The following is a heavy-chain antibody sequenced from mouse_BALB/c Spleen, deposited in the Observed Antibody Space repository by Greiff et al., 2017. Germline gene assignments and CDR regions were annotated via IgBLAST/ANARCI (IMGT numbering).Heavy chain of an antibody. J-gene: IGHJ4*01. V-gene: IGHV5-6-4*01. CDR1: GFTFSSYT. Sequence: EVMLVESGGGLVKPGGSLKLSCAASGFTFSSYTMSWVRQTPEKRLEWVATISSGGSYTYYPDSVKGRFTISRDNAKNTLYLQMSSLKSEDTAMYYCTRDPYYWGQGTSVTVSS. CDR2: ISSGGSYT. CDR3: TRDPYY.